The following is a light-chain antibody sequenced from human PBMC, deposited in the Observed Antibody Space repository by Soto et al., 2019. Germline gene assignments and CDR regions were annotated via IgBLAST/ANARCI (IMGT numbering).Light chain of an antibody. Sequence: EIVMPQSPATLSVSPGERATLSCRASQSVGSNLAWYQQKPGQAPRLLIYGASTRATGIPARFSGSGSGTECTLTISSLQSEDFAIYFCQQYNNWPPDRTFGQGTKVESK. J-gene: IGKJ1*01. CDR2: GAS. V-gene: IGKV3-15*01. CDR3: QQYNNWPPDRT. CDR1: QSVGSN.